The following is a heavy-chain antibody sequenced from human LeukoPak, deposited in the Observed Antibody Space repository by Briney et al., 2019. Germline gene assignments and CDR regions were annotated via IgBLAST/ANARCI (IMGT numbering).Heavy chain of an antibody. D-gene: IGHD3-22*01. V-gene: IGHV3-7*01. CDR2: IKQDGSEK. CDR1: GFTFSSYW. Sequence: GGSLRLSCAASGFTFSSYWMSWVRQAPGKGLEWVANIKQDGSEKYYVDSVKGRFTISRDNAKNSLYLQMNSLRAEDTAVYYCARDSSYDSSEYFDYWGQGTLVTVSS. CDR3: ARDSSYDSSEYFDY. J-gene: IGHJ4*02.